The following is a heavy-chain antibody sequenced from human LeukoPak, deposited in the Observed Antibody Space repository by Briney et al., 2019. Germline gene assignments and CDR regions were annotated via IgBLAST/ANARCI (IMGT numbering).Heavy chain of an antibody. Sequence: ASVKVSCKASGYTFTDYYMHWVRQAPGQGLEWMGWINPDSGDTNYAQKFQGRVTMTRDTSISTAYMELSRLRSDDTAVYYCATARVTYDYVWGSYRWNYYYYMDVWGKGTTVTISS. CDR2: INPDSGDT. V-gene: IGHV1-2*02. D-gene: IGHD3-16*02. J-gene: IGHJ6*03. CDR1: GYTFTDYY. CDR3: ATARVTYDYVWGSYRWNYYYYMDV.